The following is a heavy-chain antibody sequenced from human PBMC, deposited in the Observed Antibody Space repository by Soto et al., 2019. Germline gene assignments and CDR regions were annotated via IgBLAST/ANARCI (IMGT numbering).Heavy chain of an antibody. V-gene: IGHV3-23*01. CDR3: AKEAIAVAGMLYYYGMDV. J-gene: IGHJ6*02. CDR1: GFTFSSYA. D-gene: IGHD6-19*01. Sequence: EVQLLESGGGLVQPGGSLRLSCAASGFTFSSYAMSWVRQAPGKGLEWVSAISGSGGSTYYADAVKGRFTISRDNSKNTLYLKMNSLRAEDTAVYYCAKEAIAVAGMLYYYGMDVWGQGTTVTVSS. CDR2: ISGSGGST.